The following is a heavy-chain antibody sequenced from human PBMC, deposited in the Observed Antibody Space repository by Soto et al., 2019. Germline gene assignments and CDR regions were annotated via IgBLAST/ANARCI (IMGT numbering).Heavy chain of an antibody. CDR1: GGYLSGYY. CDR3: ANAPRSSGWNYIDY. J-gene: IGHJ4*02. D-gene: IGHD6-25*01. V-gene: IGHV4-34*01. Sequence: SETLSLTCAVYGGYLSGYYWSWIRQPPGKGLEWIGEINHSGSTNYNPSLKSRVTISVDTCKNQFSLKRSSVTAADPAVYYSANAPRSSGWNYIDYWTPGTRVT. CDR2: INHSGST.